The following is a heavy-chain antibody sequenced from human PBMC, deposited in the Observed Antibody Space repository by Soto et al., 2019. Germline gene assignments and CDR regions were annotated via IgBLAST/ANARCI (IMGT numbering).Heavy chain of an antibody. CDR2: IYYSGNT. J-gene: IGHJ6*01. V-gene: IGHV4-30-4*01. D-gene: IGHD4-4*01. Sequence: TLSDTCFISNAAISIRSYFWTWICQPPGKGLEWIGNIYYSGNTYYNPSLKSPLIISIHTPKNQFSLKVGSVTAADPVMYYCDSYQLDGNYVRGQGT. CDR1: NAAISIRSYF. CDR3: DSYQLDGNYV.